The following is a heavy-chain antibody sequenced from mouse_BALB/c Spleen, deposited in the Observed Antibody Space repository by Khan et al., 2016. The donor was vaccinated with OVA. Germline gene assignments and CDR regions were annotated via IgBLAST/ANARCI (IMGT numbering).Heavy chain of an antibody. CDR3: ARPPYFTYTLDY. Sequence: QIQLVQSGPELKKPGETVKISCKASGYTFTNYGMNWVKQSPGKALKWMGWINTYTGEPTYADDFKGRFAFSLETSDSTAYLQINNLKNEDTATXFYARPPYFTYTLDYWGQGTTVTVSA. V-gene: IGHV9-3-1*01. CDR1: GYTFTNYG. CDR2: INTYTGEP. D-gene: IGHD2-10*01. J-gene: IGHJ4*01.